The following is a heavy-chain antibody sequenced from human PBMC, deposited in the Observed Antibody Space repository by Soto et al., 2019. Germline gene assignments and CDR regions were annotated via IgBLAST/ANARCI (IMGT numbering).Heavy chain of an antibody. Sequence: EVHLVESGGGLVQSGGSRTLSCAASGFTFRNYWMTWVRQAPGKGLEWVADIKEDGSQKNYMDSMKGRFTISRDNAENSLYLQMNSLRVEDTALYYCARLLGPAKFDSWGQGTLVTVSS. J-gene: IGHJ4*02. CDR1: GFTFRNYW. D-gene: IGHD2-2*01. V-gene: IGHV3-7*01. CDR2: IKEDGSQK. CDR3: ARLLGPAKFDS.